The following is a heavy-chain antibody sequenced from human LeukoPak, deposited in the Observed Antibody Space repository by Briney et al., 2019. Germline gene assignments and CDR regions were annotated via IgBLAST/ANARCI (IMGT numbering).Heavy chain of an antibody. J-gene: IGHJ4*02. V-gene: IGHV4-39*01. D-gene: IGHD3-10*01. Sequence: TSSETLSLTCTVSGGSISSSSYYWGWIRQPPGKGLERIGSIYYSGSTYYNPSLKSRVTISVDTSKNQFSLKLSSVTAADTAVYYCARALRGSGSLYYFDYWGQGTLVTVSS. CDR3: ARALRGSGSLYYFDY. CDR1: GGSISSSSYY. CDR2: IYYSGST.